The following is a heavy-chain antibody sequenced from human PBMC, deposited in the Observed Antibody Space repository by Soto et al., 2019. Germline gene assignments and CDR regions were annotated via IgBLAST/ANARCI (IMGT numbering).Heavy chain of an antibody. CDR3: AKDTDYGDYGYYYYYYGMDV. CDR1: GFTFSSYG. V-gene: IGHV3-30*18. J-gene: IGHJ6*04. CDR2: ISYDGSNK. Sequence: QVQLVESGGGVVQPGRSLRLSCAASGFTFSSYGMHWVRQAPGKGLEWVAVISYDGSNKYYADSVKGRFTISRDNAKNTLYLQMNSLRAEDTAVYYCAKDTDYGDYGYYYYYYGMDVWGKGTTVTVSS. D-gene: IGHD4-17*01.